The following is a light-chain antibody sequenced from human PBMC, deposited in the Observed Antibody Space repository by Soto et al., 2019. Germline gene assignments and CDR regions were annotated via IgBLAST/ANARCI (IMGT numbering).Light chain of an antibody. V-gene: IGKV3-11*01. CDR2: DAF. Sequence: TVLTQSPATLSLSPGERATLSCKASQSIGNSLGWFQQKPGQAPRLLIDDAFNRATGIPARFTGSGSGSDFTLTISNREPEDFGVYYCRQRYNWPLTFGGGTKVEIK. CDR3: RQRYNWPLT. CDR1: QSIGNS. J-gene: IGKJ4*01.